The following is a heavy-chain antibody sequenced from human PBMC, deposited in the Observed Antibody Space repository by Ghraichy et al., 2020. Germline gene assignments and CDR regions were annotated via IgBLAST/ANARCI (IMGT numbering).Heavy chain of an antibody. J-gene: IGHJ4*02. V-gene: IGHV4-39*01. CDR1: DASITNDDYY. CDR2: IYYTGNT. CDR3: ARHHNSARYSFGYPFDS. Sequence: SETLSLTCTVSDASITNDDYYWGWIRQPPGKGLEWIGSIYYTGNTHKNPSLKSRLIMSVDTSKNQFSLILSSVTAADTAVYYCARHHNSARYSFGYPFDSWGQGTLVTVSS. D-gene: IGHD5-18*01.